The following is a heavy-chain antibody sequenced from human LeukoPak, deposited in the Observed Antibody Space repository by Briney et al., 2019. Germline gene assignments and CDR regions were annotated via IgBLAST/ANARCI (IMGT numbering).Heavy chain of an antibody. CDR3: ARDASGQQLGNWFDP. CDR2: IYYSGST. J-gene: IGHJ5*02. V-gene: IGHV4-59*02. CDR1: GGSVSSYY. Sequence: SETLSLTCTVSGGSVSSYYWSWIRQPPGKGLEWIGYIYYSGSTNYNPSLKSRVTISVDTSKNQFSLRLTSVTAADTAVYYCARDASGQQLGNWFDPWGQGTLVTVSS. D-gene: IGHD6-13*01.